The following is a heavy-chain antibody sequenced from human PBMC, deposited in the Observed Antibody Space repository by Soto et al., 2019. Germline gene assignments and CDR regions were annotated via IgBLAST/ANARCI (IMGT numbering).Heavy chain of an antibody. CDR3: AREPIAAALPYYYYGMDV. CDR1: GYTFTSYY. D-gene: IGHD6-13*01. CDR2: INPNSGGT. J-gene: IGHJ6*02. Sequence: ASVKVSCKASGYTFTSYYMHWVRQAPGQGLEWMGWINPNSGGTNYAQKFQGWVTMTRDTSISTAYMELSRLRSDDTAVYYCAREPIAAALPYYYYGMDVWGQGTTVIVSS. V-gene: IGHV1-2*04.